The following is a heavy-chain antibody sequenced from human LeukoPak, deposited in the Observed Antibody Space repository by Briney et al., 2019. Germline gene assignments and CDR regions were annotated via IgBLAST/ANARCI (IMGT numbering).Heavy chain of an antibody. D-gene: IGHD1-1*01. CDR2: IYSGGST. CDR1: GFTVSSNY. Sequence: PGGSLRLSCAASGFTVSSNYMSWVRQAPGKGLEWVSVIYSGGSTYYADSVKGRFTISRDNPKNTLYLQMNSLRAEDTAVYYCARDAGPGVPGYWGQGTLVTVSS. CDR3: ARDAGPGVPGY. J-gene: IGHJ4*02. V-gene: IGHV3-53*01.